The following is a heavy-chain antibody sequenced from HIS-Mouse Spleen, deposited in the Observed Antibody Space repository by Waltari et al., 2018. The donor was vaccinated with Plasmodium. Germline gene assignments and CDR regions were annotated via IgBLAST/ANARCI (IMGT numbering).Heavy chain of an antibody. Sequence: EVQLVESGGGMVKPGGSLRLPCGASGFSFSSYSMIWVRKAPGEGLGWVSSISSSSSYIYYADSVKGRFTISRDNAKNSLYLQMNSLRAEDTAVYYCARERANAFDIWGQGTMVTVSS. D-gene: IGHD5-12*01. CDR2: ISSSSSYI. CDR3: ARERANAFDI. V-gene: IGHV3-21*01. J-gene: IGHJ3*02. CDR1: GFSFSSYS.